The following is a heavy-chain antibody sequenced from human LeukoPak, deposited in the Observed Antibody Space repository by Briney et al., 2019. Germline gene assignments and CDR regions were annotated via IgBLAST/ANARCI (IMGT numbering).Heavy chain of an antibody. CDR1: GYTFTSYD. Sequence: ASVKVSCKASGYTFTSYDINWVRQATGQGLEWMGWMNPNSGNTGYAQKFQGRVTITRNTSIGTAYMELSSLRSEDTAVYYCARGNRVVVAATKYYFDYWGQGTLVTVSS. CDR3: ARGNRVVVAATKYYFDY. D-gene: IGHD2-15*01. J-gene: IGHJ4*02. CDR2: MNPNSGNT. V-gene: IGHV1-8*03.